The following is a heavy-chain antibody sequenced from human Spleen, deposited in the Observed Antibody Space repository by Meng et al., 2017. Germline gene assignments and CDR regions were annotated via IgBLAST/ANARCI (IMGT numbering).Heavy chain of an antibody. D-gene: IGHD6-25*01. CDR3: ARDEDISAAGKLFGDY. Sequence: ASVKVSCKASGYTFTNYDINWVRQATGQGLEWMGRINPKSGDTHYAQKFQARVTMTGDTSISTAYMELSGLRSDDTAMYYCARDEDISAAGKLFGDYWGQGTLVTVSS. V-gene: IGHV1-2*06. CDR2: INPKSGDT. CDR1: GYTFTNYD. J-gene: IGHJ4*02.